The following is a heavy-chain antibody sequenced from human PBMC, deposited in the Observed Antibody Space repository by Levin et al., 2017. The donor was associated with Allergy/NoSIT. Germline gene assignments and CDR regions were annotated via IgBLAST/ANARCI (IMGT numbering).Heavy chain of an antibody. CDR1: GGSISSYY. V-gene: IGHV4-59*01. CDR3: ARESYCSGGSCYGNAFDI. CDR2: IYYSGST. D-gene: IGHD2-15*01. Sequence: GSLRLSCTVSGGSISSYYWSWIRQPPGKGLEWIGYIYYSGSTNYNPSLKSRVTISVDTSKNQFSLKLSSVTAADTAVYYCARESYCSGGSCYGNAFDIWGQGTMVTVSS. J-gene: IGHJ3*02.